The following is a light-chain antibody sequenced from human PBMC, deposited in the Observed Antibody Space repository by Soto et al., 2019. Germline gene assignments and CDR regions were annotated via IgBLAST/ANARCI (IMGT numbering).Light chain of an antibody. V-gene: IGKV2-28*01. CDR3: MQARQTPWT. Sequence: DIVMTQSPLSLPVTPGEPASISCRSSQSLLHSNGYNYLDWYLQKPGQSPQLLIYLGSNRASGVPDRCSGSGSGTDFTLKISRVEAEDVGVYYCMQARQTPWTFGQGTMVEIK. CDR1: QSLLHSNGYNY. J-gene: IGKJ1*01. CDR2: LGS.